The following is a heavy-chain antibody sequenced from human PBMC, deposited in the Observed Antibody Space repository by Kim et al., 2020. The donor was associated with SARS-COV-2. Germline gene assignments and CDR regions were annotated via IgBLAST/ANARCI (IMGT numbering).Heavy chain of an antibody. CDR3: ARDRGWFDP. CDR2: GTA. V-gene: IGHV1-69*01. Sequence: GTASFAQKFQGRVTSTADESTSTAYMELSSLRSEVTAVYYCARDRGWFDPWGQGTLVTVSS. J-gene: IGHJ5*02.